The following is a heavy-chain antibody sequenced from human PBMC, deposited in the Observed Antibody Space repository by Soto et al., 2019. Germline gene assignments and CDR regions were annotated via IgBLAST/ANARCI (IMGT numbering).Heavy chain of an antibody. D-gene: IGHD4-17*01. CDR2: IYYSGSA. J-gene: IGHJ6*02. V-gene: IGHV4-39*01. CDR3: ARHGVDYGDYASYYYYGMDV. CDR1: GGSISSSTYY. Sequence: QVQLQESGPGLVKPSETLSLTCTVSGGSISSSTYYWGWIRQPPGKGLEWIGFIYYSGSAYYNPSLKSRVDISIATSKNQFSLKLTSVTAADTSVFYCARHGVDYGDYASYYYYGMDVWGRGTTVTVSS.